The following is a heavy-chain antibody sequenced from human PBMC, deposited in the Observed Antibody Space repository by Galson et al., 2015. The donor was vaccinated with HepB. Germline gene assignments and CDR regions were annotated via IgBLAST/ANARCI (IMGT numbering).Heavy chain of an antibody. CDR3: ARAGLYCSGGSCPLDY. J-gene: IGHJ4*02. V-gene: IGHV3-53*01. CDR2: IYSGGST. D-gene: IGHD2-15*01. CDR1: GFTVSGNY. Sequence: SLRLSCAASGFTVSGNYMSWVRQAPGKGLEWASVIYSGGSTYYADSVKGRFTISRDNSKNTLYLQMNSLRAEDTAVYYCARAGLYCSGGSCPLDYWGQGTLVTVSS.